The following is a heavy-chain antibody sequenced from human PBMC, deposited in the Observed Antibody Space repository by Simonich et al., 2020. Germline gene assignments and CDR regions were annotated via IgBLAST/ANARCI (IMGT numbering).Heavy chain of an antibody. J-gene: IGHJ3*02. D-gene: IGHD3-22*01. V-gene: IGHV3-23*01. Sequence: GGGLVQPGGSLRLSCAASEFTFSSYAMSWVRQAPGKGLEWVSAISGSVGSTYYADSVKGRFTISRDNSKNTLYLQMNSLRAEDTAVYYCAKDLGERITMIVVVIDAFDIWGQGKMVTVSS. CDR2: ISGSVGST. CDR1: EFTFSSYA. CDR3: AKDLGERITMIVVVIDAFDI.